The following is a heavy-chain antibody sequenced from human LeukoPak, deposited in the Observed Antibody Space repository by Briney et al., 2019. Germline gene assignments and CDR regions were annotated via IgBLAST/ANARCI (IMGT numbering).Heavy chain of an antibody. V-gene: IGHV3-7*01. J-gene: IGHJ3*02. D-gene: IGHD3-22*01. CDR2: INEDGSEK. CDR3: ARVEDTMIVVVIPGAFDI. Sequence: GGSLRLSCAATGLTFRKHWMSWVRQAIGKGLECVAKINEDGSEKHYVDSVKGRFTISRDNAKNSLYLQMNSLRAEDTAVYYCARVEDTMIVVVIPGAFDIWGQGTMVTVSS. CDR1: GLTFRKHW.